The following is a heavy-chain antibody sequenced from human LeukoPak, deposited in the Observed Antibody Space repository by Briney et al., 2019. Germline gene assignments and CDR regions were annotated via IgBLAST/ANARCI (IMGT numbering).Heavy chain of an antibody. V-gene: IGHV4-34*01. J-gene: IGHJ4*02. CDR2: INHSGST. CDR1: GGSFSGYY. Sequence: PSETLSLTCAVYGGSFSGYYWSWIRQPPGKGLEWIGEINHSGSTNYNPSLRSRVTISVDTSKNQFSLKLSSVTAADTAVYYCARGERGYSYGSNYWGQGTLVTVSS. CDR3: ARGERGYSYGSNY. D-gene: IGHD5-18*01.